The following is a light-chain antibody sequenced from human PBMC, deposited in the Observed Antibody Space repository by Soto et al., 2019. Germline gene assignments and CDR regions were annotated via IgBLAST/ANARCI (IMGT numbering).Light chain of an antibody. J-gene: IGKJ1*01. CDR1: ESVSTN. Sequence: EIEMTQSPATLSLAPGERVNLSCRASESVSTNLAFYQQKAGQAPRLLIYGASTRATGIPARFSGSGSGTEFTLTISSLQSEDFAVYYCQQYSIWRTFGQGTKV. V-gene: IGKV3-15*01. CDR3: QQYSIWRT. CDR2: GAS.